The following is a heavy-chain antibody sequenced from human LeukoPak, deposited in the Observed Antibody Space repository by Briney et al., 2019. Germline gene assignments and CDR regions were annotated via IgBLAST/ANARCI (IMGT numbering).Heavy chain of an antibody. Sequence: GASVKVSCKASGYTFTGYYMHWVRQAPGQGLEWMGWINPNSGGTNYAQKFQGRVTMTRDTPISTAYMELSRLRSDDTAVYYCARDRKSGSYYRGLDYWGQGTLVTVSS. CDR1: GYTFTGYY. D-gene: IGHD1-26*01. CDR3: ARDRKSGSYYRGLDY. J-gene: IGHJ4*02. CDR2: INPNSGGT. V-gene: IGHV1-2*02.